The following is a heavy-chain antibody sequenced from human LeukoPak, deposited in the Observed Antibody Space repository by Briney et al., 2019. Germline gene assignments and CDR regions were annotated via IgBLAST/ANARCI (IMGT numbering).Heavy chain of an antibody. CDR1: GFTFSSYG. CDR2: ISYDGSNK. J-gene: IGHJ6*03. V-gene: IGHV3-30*18. D-gene: IGHD2-8*01. Sequence: GGSLRLSCAASGFTFSSYGMHWVPQAPGKGRGRGAVISYDGSNKYYADSVKGRFTISRDNSKNTLYLQMNSLRAEDTAVYYCANGYCTNGVCYPYYYYYMDVWGKGTTVTVSS. CDR3: ANGYCTNGVCYPYYYYYMDV.